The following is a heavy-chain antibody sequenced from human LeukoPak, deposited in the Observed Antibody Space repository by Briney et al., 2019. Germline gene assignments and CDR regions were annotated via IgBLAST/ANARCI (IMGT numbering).Heavy chain of an antibody. CDR1: GYTFTGYY. D-gene: IGHD2-15*01. V-gene: IGHV1-2*06. CDR3: AYDLVVVAATPV. CDR2: INPNSGGT. J-gene: IGHJ4*02. Sequence: ASVKVSCKASGYTFTGYYMHWVRQAPGHGLEWMGRINPNSGGTNYAQKFQGRVTITMDTSISTAYMELSRLRSDDTAVYYCAYDLVVVAATPVWGQGTLVTVSS.